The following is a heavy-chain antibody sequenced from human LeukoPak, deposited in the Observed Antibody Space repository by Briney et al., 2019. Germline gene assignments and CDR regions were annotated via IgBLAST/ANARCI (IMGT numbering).Heavy chain of an antibody. CDR3: AREYYFDSTGYLY. D-gene: IGHD3-22*01. CDR2: INHSGST. CDR1: GGSFSGYY. Sequence: SETLSLTCAVYGGSFSGYYWSWIRQPPGKGLEWIGEINHSGSTNYNPSLKSRVTISVDTSKNHFSVKLSSVTAADTAVYYCAREYYFDSTGYLYWGQGILVTVSS. V-gene: IGHV4-34*01. J-gene: IGHJ4*02.